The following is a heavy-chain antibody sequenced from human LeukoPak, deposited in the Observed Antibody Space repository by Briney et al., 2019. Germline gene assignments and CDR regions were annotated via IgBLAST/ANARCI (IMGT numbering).Heavy chain of an antibody. CDR3: ARLPYRQQLSFGYYYYMDV. CDR2: INHSGST. CDR1: GGSFSGYY. V-gene: IGHV4-34*01. D-gene: IGHD6-13*01. Sequence: PSETLSLTCAVYGGSFSGYYWSWIRQPPGKGLEWIGEINHSGSTNYNPSLKSRVTISVDTSKNQFSLKLSSVTAADTAVYYCARLPYRQQLSFGYYYYMDVWGKGTTVTISS. J-gene: IGHJ6*03.